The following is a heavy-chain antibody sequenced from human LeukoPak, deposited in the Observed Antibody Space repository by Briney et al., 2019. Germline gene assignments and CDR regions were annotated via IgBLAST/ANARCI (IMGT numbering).Heavy chain of an antibody. Sequence: GGSLRLSCAVSGITLSNYGMTWVRQAPGKGLEWLSVIYSGGTTYYADSVKGRFTISRDNSKNTLYLQMNSLRAEDTAVYHCARDDPSGSYIDYWGQGTLVTVSS. CDR1: GITLSNYG. V-gene: IGHV3-66*01. D-gene: IGHD1-26*01. CDR2: IYSGGTT. CDR3: ARDDPSGSYIDY. J-gene: IGHJ4*02.